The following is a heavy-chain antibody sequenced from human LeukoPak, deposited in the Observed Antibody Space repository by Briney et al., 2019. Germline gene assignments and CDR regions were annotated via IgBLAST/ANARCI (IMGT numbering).Heavy chain of an antibody. CDR2: IYYSGST. D-gene: IGHD1-26*01. V-gene: IGHV4-39*01. CDR3: ARQGGSYYTPFDS. Sequence: SETLSLTCTVSGGSVSSSSYYWGWIRQPPGKGLEWIGNIYYSGSTYYNPSLRSRVTISVDTSKNQFSLKLNSVTAADTAVYYCARQGGSYYTPFDSWGQGTLVTVSS. CDR1: GGSVSSSSYY. J-gene: IGHJ4*02.